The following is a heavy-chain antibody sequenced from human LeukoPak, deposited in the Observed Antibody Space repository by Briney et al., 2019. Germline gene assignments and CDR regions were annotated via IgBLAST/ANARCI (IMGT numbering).Heavy chain of an antibody. CDR3: ARERGMGVSDY. V-gene: IGHV4-4*02. CDR2: IYHSGST. J-gene: IGHJ4*02. CDR1: GGSISSSNW. D-gene: IGHD1-26*01. Sequence: SETLSLTCAVSGGSISSSNWWSWIRQPPGKGLEWIGEIYHSGSTYYNPSLKSRVTISVDTSKNQFSLKLSSVTAADTAVYYCARERGMGVSDYWGQGTLVTVSS.